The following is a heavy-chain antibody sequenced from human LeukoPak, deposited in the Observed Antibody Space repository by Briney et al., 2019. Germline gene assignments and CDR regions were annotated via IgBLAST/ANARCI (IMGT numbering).Heavy chain of an antibody. CDR2: ILYDGSNK. V-gene: IGHV3-30*01. Sequence: GGSLRLSCAASGFTFSSYAMHWVRQAPGKGLEWVAVILYDGSNKYYADSVKGRFTISRDNSKNTLYLQMNSLRAEDTAVYYCARDRMYSSSWYYYYYMDVWGKGTTVTVSS. D-gene: IGHD6-13*01. J-gene: IGHJ6*03. CDR3: ARDRMYSSSWYYYYYMDV. CDR1: GFTFSSYA.